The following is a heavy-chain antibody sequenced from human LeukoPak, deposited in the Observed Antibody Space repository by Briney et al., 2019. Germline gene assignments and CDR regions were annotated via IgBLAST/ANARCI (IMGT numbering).Heavy chain of an antibody. CDR2: ISSSGSTI. CDR3: ARVTAVEYYFDY. Sequence: GGSLRLSCAASGFTFSSYEMNRVRQAPGKGLEWVSYISSSGSTIYYADSVKGRFTISRDNAKNSLYLQMNSLRAEDTAVYYCARVTAVEYYFDYWGQGTLVTVSP. CDR1: GFTFSSYE. V-gene: IGHV3-48*03. D-gene: IGHD6-19*01. J-gene: IGHJ4*02.